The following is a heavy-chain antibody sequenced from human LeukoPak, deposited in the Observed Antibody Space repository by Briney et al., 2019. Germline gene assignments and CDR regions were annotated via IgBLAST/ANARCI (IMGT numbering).Heavy chain of an antibody. CDR1: SGSISSYY. D-gene: IGHD6-13*01. J-gene: IGHJ4*02. V-gene: IGHV4-59*01. CDR3: ARTVAAAPFDY. CDR2: IYYSGST. Sequence: SETLSLTCTVSSGSISSYYWSWIRQPPGKGLEWIGYIYYSGSTNYNPSLKSRVTISVDTSKNQFSLKLSSVTAADTAVYYCARTVAAAPFDYWGQGTLVTVSS.